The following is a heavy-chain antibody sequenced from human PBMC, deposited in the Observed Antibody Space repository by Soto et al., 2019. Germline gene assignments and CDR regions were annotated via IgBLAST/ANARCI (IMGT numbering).Heavy chain of an antibody. V-gene: IGHV3-30*18. CDR2: ISYDGSNK. CDR3: AKEYYYDSSGYSPSDYFDY. J-gene: IGHJ4*02. CDR1: GFTFSSYG. D-gene: IGHD3-22*01. Sequence: QVQLVESGGGVVPPGRSLRLSCAASGFTFSSYGMHWVRQAPGKGLEWWAVISYDGSNKYYADSVKGRVTISRDNSKNTLYLQMNSLRAEDTAVYYCAKEYYYDSSGYSPSDYFDYWGQGTLVTVSS.